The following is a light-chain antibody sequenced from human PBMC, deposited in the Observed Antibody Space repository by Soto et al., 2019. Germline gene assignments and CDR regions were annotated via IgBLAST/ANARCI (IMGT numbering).Light chain of an antibody. CDR1: QGIGSNY. J-gene: IGKJ1*01. CDR3: QQYGSSPRT. Sequence: EIVLTQSPGTLSVSPGERATLSCRASQGIGSNYLVWYQQKPGQAPRLLIYGASTRATGIPDRFSGSASGTDFTLNISRLEPEDFAVYYCQQYGSSPRTFGQGTKVEIK. CDR2: GAS. V-gene: IGKV3-20*01.